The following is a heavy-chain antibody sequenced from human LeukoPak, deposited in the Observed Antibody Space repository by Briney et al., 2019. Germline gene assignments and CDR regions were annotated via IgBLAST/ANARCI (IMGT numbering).Heavy chain of an antibody. D-gene: IGHD1-7*01. Sequence: SETLSLTCTVSGGSISSGGYYWSWIRQPPGKGLEWIGYIYHSGSTYYNPSLKSRVTISVDRSKNQFSLKLSSVTAADTAVYYCARSYNWNYLFDYWGQGTLVTVSS. J-gene: IGHJ4*02. V-gene: IGHV4-30-2*01. CDR2: IYHSGST. CDR3: ARSYNWNYLFDY. CDR1: GGSISSGGYY.